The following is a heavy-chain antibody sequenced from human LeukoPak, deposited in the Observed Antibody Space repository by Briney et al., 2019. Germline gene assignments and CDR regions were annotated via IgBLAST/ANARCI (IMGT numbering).Heavy chain of an antibody. D-gene: IGHD6-19*01. CDR1: GDSVSSNSAA. Sequence: SQTLSLTCAISGDSVSSNSAAWNWIRQSPSRGLEWLGRTYYRSKWYNDYAVSMKSRITINPDTSKNQFSLQLNSVTPEDTAVYYCARDLSSGWYGLNWFDPWGQGTLVTVSS. CDR3: ARDLSSGWYGLNWFDP. CDR2: TYYRSKWYN. V-gene: IGHV6-1*01. J-gene: IGHJ5*02.